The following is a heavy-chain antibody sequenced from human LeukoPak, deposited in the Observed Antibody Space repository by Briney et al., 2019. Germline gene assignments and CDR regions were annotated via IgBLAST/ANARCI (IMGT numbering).Heavy chain of an antibody. D-gene: IGHD2-2*02. Sequence: GGSLRLSCAASGFTFSSYAMSWARQAPGRGLEWVSAISGSGGSTYYADSVKGRFTISRDNSKNTLYLQMNSLRAEDTAVYYCARVPAAIISFVDYWGQGTLVTVSS. J-gene: IGHJ4*02. CDR3: ARVPAAIISFVDY. CDR1: GFTFSSYA. V-gene: IGHV3-23*01. CDR2: ISGSGGST.